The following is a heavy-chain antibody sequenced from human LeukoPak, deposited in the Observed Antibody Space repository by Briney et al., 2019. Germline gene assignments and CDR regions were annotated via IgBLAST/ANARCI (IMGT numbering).Heavy chain of an antibody. D-gene: IGHD2-2*01. J-gene: IGHJ4*02. CDR3: ASDIVVVPAKPLVDY. CDR1: GFAFSSYG. CDR2: ISYDGSNK. Sequence: GRSLRLSCAASGFAFSSYGMHWVRQAPGKGLEWVAVISYDGSNKYYADSVKGRFTIFRDNSKNTLYLQMNSLRAEDTAVYYCASDIVVVPAKPLVDYWGQGTLVTVPS. V-gene: IGHV3-30*03.